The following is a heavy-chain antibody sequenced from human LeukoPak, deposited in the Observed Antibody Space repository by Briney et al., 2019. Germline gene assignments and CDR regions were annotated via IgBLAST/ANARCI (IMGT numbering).Heavy chain of an antibody. D-gene: IGHD1-1*01. V-gene: IGHV3-23*01. CDR3: AKDLKLDDAFDI. Sequence: GGSLRLSCAASVFTFTNYAMSWVRQAPGKGLEWVSGISVSGGTTYHADSVKGRFTISRDKSKNTVYLQMNSLRAEDTAVYYCAKDLKLDDAFDIWGQGTMVTVSS. CDR1: VFTFTNYA. J-gene: IGHJ3*02. CDR2: ISVSGGTT.